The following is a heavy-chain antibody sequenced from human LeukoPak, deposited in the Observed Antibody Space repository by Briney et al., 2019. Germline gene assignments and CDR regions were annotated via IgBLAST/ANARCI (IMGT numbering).Heavy chain of an antibody. CDR3: ARENYYDSSGLGD. CDR1: GFTFISYV. D-gene: IGHD3-22*01. CDR2: ISTRSNRI. J-gene: IGHJ4*02. Sequence: GGALRLSCAASGFTFISYVINSVRQAPGKVLEWVSYISTRSNRIDYADAVNGRFTMSIDNAKNSPYLQMNSLRAEDTAVYYCARENYYDSSGLGDWGQGTLVTVSS. V-gene: IGHV3-48*04.